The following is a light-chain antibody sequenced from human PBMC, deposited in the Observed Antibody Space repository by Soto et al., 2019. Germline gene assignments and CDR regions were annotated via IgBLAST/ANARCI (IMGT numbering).Light chain of an antibody. J-gene: IGLJ2*01. CDR2: EVS. CDR3: SSYTTSTSFIL. V-gene: IGLV2-14*01. CDR1: SSDIGKYDF. Sequence: QSALTQPASVSGSPGQSITISCTGTSSDIGKYDFVSWYQQVPGTAPKAMIYEVSSRPSGVSNRFSGYKSGNTASLTISGLQAEDEAYYDCSSYTTSTSFILFGGGTRLTVL.